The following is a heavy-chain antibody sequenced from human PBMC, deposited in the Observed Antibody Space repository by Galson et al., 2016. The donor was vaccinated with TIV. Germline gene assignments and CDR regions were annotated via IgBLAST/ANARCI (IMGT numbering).Heavy chain of an antibody. V-gene: IGHV3-21*01. CDR3: VRGMQLRPY. CDR2: ISRSSTSI. D-gene: IGHD6-13*01. Sequence: SLRLSCAASGFTFSSYSMNWVRQAPGKGLEWVSSISRSSTSIYYADSVKGRFTITRDNAKNSLYLQMNRLRAEDTAVYYCVRGMQLRPYWGQGTLVTVSS. CDR1: GFTFSSYS. J-gene: IGHJ4*02.